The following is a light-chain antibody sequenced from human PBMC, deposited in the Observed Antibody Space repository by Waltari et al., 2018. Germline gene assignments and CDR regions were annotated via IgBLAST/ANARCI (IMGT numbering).Light chain of an antibody. CDR1: KLGNTF. J-gene: IGLJ1*01. V-gene: IGLV3-1*01. CDR3: LAWDFSTAWT. Sequence: SSGLTQPPSVSVSTGQTATITCSGSKLGNTFASWYQQRPGQSPWLVLYQDKKRPSGIPGRFSGSNSGYTATLTISGALPMDEADYYCLAWDFSTAWTFGTGTRVTVL. CDR2: QDK.